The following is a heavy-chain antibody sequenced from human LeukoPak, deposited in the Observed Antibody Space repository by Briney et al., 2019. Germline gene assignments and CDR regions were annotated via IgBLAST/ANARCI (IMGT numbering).Heavy chain of an antibody. CDR3: VRDFEWSFDT. CDR1: GFTFSSYS. V-gene: IGHV3-74*01. D-gene: IGHD3-3*01. Sequence: PGGSLRLSCAVSGFTFSSYSMNWVRQAPGKGLVWVSRINIDGSSTNYADSVKGRFTISRDNAKNTLYLQMNSLRAEDTALYYCVRDFEWSFDTWAQGTLVTVSS. J-gene: IGHJ4*02. CDR2: INIDGSST.